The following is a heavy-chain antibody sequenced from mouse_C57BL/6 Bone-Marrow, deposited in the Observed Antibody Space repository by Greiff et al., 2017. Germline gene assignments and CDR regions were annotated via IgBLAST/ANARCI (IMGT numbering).Heavy chain of an antibody. V-gene: IGHV1-64*01. D-gene: IGHD1-1*02. J-gene: IGHJ4*01. CDR2: IHPNSGST. CDR1: GYTFTSYW. CDR3: SGLFPYAMDY. Sequence: QVQLQQPGAELVKPGASVKLSCKASGYTFTSYWMHWVKQRPGQGLEWIGMIHPNSGSTNYNEKFKSKATLTVDKSSSTAYMQLISLTSEDSAVYYCSGLFPYAMDYWGQGTSVTVSS.